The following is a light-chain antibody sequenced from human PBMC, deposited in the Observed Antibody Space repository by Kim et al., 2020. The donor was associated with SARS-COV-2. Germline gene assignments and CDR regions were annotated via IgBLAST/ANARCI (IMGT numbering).Light chain of an antibody. J-gene: IGLJ2*01. CDR2: DDS. CDR3: QVWATSTDSVV. Sequence: APGKTASITCGGYNIGRNSVHWDQQKAGQAHVLVVEDDSDRPSGIPERFSGSNSENTANLTISRVEAGDEAYYYCQVWATSTDSVVFGGGTQLTVL. CDR1: NIGRNS. V-gene: IGLV3-21*03.